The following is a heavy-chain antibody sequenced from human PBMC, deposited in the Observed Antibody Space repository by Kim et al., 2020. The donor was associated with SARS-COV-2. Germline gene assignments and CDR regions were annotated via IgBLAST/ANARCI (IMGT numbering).Heavy chain of an antibody. D-gene: IGHD3-3*01. Sequence: GGSLRLSCAASGFTFSSYGMHWVRQAPGKGLEWVAVISYDGSNKYYADSVKGRFTISRDNSKNTLYLQMNSLRAEDTAVYYCAKDPAYYDFWSGYSTPYYYGMDVWGQGTTVTVSS. CDR2: ISYDGSNK. CDR1: GFTFSSYG. CDR3: AKDPAYYDFWSGYSTPYYYGMDV. J-gene: IGHJ6*02. V-gene: IGHV3-30*18.